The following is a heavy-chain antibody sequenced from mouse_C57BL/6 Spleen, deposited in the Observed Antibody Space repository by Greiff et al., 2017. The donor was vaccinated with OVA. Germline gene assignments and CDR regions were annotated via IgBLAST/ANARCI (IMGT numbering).Heavy chain of an antibody. CDR2: IYPGSGST. CDR3: ARWGYGYDGFAY. Sequence: VQLQQPGAELVKPGASVKMSCKASGYTFTSYWITWVKQRPGQGLEWIGDIYPGSGSTNYNEKFTSKATLTVDNSSSIAYMQLSSRTSEDSAVYYCARWGYGYDGFAYWGQGTLVTVSA. J-gene: IGHJ3*01. V-gene: IGHV1-55*01. D-gene: IGHD2-2*01. CDR1: GYTFTSYW.